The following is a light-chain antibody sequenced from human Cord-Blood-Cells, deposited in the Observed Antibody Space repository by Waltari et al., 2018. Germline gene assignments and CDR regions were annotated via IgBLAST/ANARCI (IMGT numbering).Light chain of an antibody. CDR3: QQYNNWPPYT. V-gene: IGKV3-15*01. CDR2: GAS. Sequence: EIVMTQSPATLSVSPGESATLSCRASQSVSSNLTVYQQKPGQAPRLLIYGASTRATGIPARFSGSGSGTEFTLTISSLQSEDFAVYYGQQYNNWPPYTFGQGTKLEIK. J-gene: IGKJ2*01. CDR1: QSVSSN.